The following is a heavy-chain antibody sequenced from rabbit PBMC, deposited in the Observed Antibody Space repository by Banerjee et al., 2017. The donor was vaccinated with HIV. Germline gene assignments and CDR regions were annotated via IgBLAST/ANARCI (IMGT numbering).Heavy chain of an antibody. Sequence: QEQLVESGGGLVTLGGSLKLSCEASGIDFSSDGISWVRQAPGKGLEWIAYIYPDYGSTDYASWVNGRFTISSDNAQNTVDLQMNSLTAADTATYFCARWDAGYGYATGFNLWGQGTLVTVS. CDR2: IYPDYGST. D-gene: IGHD6-1*01. CDR3: ARWDAGYGYATGFNL. J-gene: IGHJ4*01. V-gene: IGHV1S47*01. CDR1: GIDFSSDG.